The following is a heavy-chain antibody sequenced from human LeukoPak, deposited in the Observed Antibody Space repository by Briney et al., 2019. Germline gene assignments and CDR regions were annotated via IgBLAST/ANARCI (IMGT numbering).Heavy chain of an antibody. D-gene: IGHD5-18*01. CDR3: ARTTEGGYTYGYFYYYYMDV. J-gene: IGHJ6*03. V-gene: IGHV4-34*01. Sequence: SETLSLTCAVYGGSFSGYYWSWIRQPPGKGLEWIGEINHSGSTNYNPSLKSRVTISVDTSKNQFSLKLSSVTAADTAVYYCARTTEGGYTYGYFYYYYMDVWGKGTTVTISS. CDR1: GGSFSGYY. CDR2: INHSGST.